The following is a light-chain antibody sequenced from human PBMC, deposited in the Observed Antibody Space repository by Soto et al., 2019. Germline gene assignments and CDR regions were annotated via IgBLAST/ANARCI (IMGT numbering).Light chain of an antibody. J-gene: IGLJ1*01. V-gene: IGLV2-23*02. CDR1: SSDVGTYNL. CDR2: EVT. Sequence: QSVLTQPASVSGSPGQSITISCTGSSSDVGTYNLVSWYQQHPGEAPKLMIYEVTKRPSGVSNRFSGSKSSNTASLTISGLQAEDEADYYCCSYAGSSYVFGTGTKVTVL. CDR3: CSYAGSSYV.